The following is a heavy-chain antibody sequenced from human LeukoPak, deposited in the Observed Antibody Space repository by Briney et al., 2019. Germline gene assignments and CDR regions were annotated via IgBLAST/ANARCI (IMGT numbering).Heavy chain of an antibody. V-gene: IGHV4-39*07. D-gene: IGHD2-15*01. CDR3: ARGGGYCSGGSCYGY. CDR2: IYYSGST. CDR1: GGSISSSSYY. J-gene: IGHJ4*02. Sequence: PSETLSLTCTVSGGSISSSSYYWGWIRQPPGKGLEWIGSIYYSGSTYYNPSLKSRVTISVDTSKNQFSLKLSSVTAADTAVYYCARGGGYCSGGSCYGYWGQGTLVTVSS.